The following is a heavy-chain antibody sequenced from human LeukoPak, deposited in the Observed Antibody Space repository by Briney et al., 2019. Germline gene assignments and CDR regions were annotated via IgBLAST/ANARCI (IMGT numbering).Heavy chain of an antibody. D-gene: IGHD3-22*01. J-gene: IGHJ4*02. CDR3: ARDLDSGSSGCYFDY. CDR1: GFTFSSHW. CDR2: INGDESIT. Sequence: GGSLRLSCAASGFTFSSHWMNWVRQAPGKGLAWVSHINGDESITNYADSVKGRFTISRDNAKNTLYLQMNSLRAEDTAVYYCARDLDSGSSGCYFDYWGQGTLVTVSS. V-gene: IGHV3-74*01.